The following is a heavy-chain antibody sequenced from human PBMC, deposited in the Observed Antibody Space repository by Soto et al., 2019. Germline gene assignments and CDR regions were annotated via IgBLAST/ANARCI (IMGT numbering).Heavy chain of an antibody. CDR1: GFTFSSYW. V-gene: IGHV3-7*01. J-gene: IGHJ4*02. CDR2: IKQDGSEK. CDR3: ARDPAVLLWFGELLSFDY. D-gene: IGHD3-10*01. Sequence: GGSLRLSCAASGFTFSSYWMSWVRQAPGKGLEWVANIKQDGSEKYYVDSVKGRFTISRANAKNSLYLQMNSLRAEDTAVYYCARDPAVLLWFGELLSFDYWGQGTLVTVSS.